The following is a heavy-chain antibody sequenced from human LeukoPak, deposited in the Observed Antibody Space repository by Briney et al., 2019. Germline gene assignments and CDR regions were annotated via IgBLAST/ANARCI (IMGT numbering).Heavy chain of an antibody. J-gene: IGHJ4*02. CDR2: IYYSGST. Sequence: SETLSLTCSVSGGSIKSYYWNWLRQPPGKGLEWIGYIYYSGSTNYNPSLKSRVTISVDTSKNQFSLKLSSVTAADTAVYYCARAPTPWGTFDYWGQGTLVTVSS. D-gene: IGHD3-16*01. CDR3: ARAPTPWGTFDY. V-gene: IGHV4-59*01. CDR1: GGSIKSYY.